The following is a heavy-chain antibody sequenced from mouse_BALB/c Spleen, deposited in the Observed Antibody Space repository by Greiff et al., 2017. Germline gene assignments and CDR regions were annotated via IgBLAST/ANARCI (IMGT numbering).Heavy chain of an antibody. Sequence: VKLQESGPGLVAPSQSLSITCTVSGFSLTSYGVHWVRQPPGKGLEWLGVIWAGGSTNYNSALMSRLSIRKDNSKSQVFLKTTSLQTDDTAMYYCARDRENYDYAEGAAYWGQGTLVTVSA. CDR3: ARDRENYDYAEGAAY. CDR1: GFSLTSYG. V-gene: IGHV2-9*02. J-gene: IGHJ3*01. D-gene: IGHD2-4*01. CDR2: IWAGGST.